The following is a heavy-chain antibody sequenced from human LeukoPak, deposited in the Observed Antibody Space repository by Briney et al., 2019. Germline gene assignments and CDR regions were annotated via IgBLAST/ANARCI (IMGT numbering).Heavy chain of an antibody. V-gene: IGHV4-30-4*08. CDR3: ARERKEYCSSTSCSRVEYYFDY. CDR2: IYYSGST. CDR1: GGSISSGDYY. D-gene: IGHD2-2*01. J-gene: IGHJ4*02. Sequence: PSETLSLTCTVSGGSISSGDYYWSWIRQPPGKGLEWIGYIYYSGSTYYNPSLKSRVTISVDTSKNQFSLKLSSVTAADTAVYYCARERKEYCSSTSCSRVEYYFDYWGQGTLVTVSS.